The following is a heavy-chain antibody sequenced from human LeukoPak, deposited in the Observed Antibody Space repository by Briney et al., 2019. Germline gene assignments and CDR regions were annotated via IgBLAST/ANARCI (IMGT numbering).Heavy chain of an antibody. CDR2: ITSSSSDT. J-gene: IGHJ4*02. CDR3: ARDYDILTGYFRGGFDY. V-gene: IGHV3-11*05. Sequence: GGSLRLSCAASGFTFSDYYMSWIRQAPGKGLEWISYITSSSSDTNYADSVKGRFTISKDNAKKSLYLQMNSLRAEDTAVYYCARDYDILTGYFRGGFDYWGQGTLVTVSS. CDR1: GFTFSDYY. D-gene: IGHD3-9*01.